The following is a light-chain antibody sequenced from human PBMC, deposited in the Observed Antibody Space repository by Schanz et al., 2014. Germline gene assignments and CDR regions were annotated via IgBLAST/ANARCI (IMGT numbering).Light chain of an antibody. CDR3: SSYTSSSTLGV. CDR1: SSDVGGYDF. CDR2: DVS. Sequence: QSVLTQPASVSGSPGQSITISCTGTSSDVGGYDFVSWYQQHPGKAPKLMIYDVSARPSGVSNRFSGSKSGNTASLTISGLQAEDEADYYCSSYTSSSTLGVFGGGTKLTV. J-gene: IGLJ3*02. V-gene: IGLV2-14*01.